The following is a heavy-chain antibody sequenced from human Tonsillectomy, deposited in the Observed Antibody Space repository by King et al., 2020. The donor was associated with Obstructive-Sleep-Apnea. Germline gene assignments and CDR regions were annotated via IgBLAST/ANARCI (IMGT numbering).Heavy chain of an antibody. CDR3: ARAIPEYGDSY. Sequence: VQLVESGGGLIQPGGSLRLSCAASGFTLSNYWMHWVRQAPGKGLVWVSRINRDGSRTDYADSVKGRFTISRDIAKNTLYLQMNSLRAEDTAVYYCARAIPEYGDSYWGQGTLVSASS. V-gene: IGHV3-74*01. CDR2: INRDGSRT. CDR1: GFTLSNYW. J-gene: IGHJ4*02. D-gene: IGHD2/OR15-2a*01.